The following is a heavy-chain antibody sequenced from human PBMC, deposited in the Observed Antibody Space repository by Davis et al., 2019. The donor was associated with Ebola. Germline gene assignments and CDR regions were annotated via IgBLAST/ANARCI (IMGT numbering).Heavy chain of an antibody. CDR2: ISYDGSNK. D-gene: IGHD4-17*01. CDR1: GFTFSSYA. V-gene: IGHV3-30-3*01. J-gene: IGHJ1*01. Sequence: PGGSLRLSCAASGFTFSSYAMHWVRQAPGKGLEWVAVISYDGSNKYYADAVNGRFTISRDNSKNTLYLQMNSLRAEDTAVYYCARAYGDYTEYFQHWGQGTLVTVSS. CDR3: ARAYGDYTEYFQH.